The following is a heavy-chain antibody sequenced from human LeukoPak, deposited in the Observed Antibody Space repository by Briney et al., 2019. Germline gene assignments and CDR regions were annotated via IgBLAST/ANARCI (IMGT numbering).Heavy chain of an antibody. D-gene: IGHD6-13*01. J-gene: IGHJ4*02. CDR2: IWYDGSNK. Sequence: GRSLRLSCAASGFTFSNYGMHWVRQAPGTGLEWVAVIWYDGSNKYYADSVKGRFTISRDNSKNTLYLQMNHMRAEDTAVYYCARGGIDSSSWFYFDYWGQGTLVTVSS. V-gene: IGHV3-33*01. CDR3: ARGGIDSSSWFYFDY. CDR1: GFTFSNYG.